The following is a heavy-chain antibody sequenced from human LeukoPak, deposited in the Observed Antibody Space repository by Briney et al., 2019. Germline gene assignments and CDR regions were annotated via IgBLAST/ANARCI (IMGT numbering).Heavy chain of an antibody. CDR2: ISAYNGNT. V-gene: IGHV1-18*01. Sequence: ASVKVSCKASGYTFTSYGISWVRQAPGQGLEWMGWISAYNGNTNYAQKLQGRVTMTTDTSTSTAYMELRSLRSDDTAVYYCARGQYDILTGYYDKYYFDYWGQGTLVTVSS. CDR3: ARGQYDILTGYYDKYYFDY. D-gene: IGHD3-9*01. J-gene: IGHJ4*02. CDR1: GYTFTSYG.